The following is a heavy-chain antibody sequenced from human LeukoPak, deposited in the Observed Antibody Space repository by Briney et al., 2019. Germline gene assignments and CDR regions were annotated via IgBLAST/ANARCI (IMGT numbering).Heavy chain of an antibody. CDR1: GGSFSGYY. D-gene: IGHD3-16*02. V-gene: IGHV4-34*01. CDR3: ARGLRRDYIWGSYRYWDY. Sequence: SETLSLTCAVYGGSFSGYYWSWIRQPPGKGLEWIGEIYHSGSTNYNPSLKSRDTISVDTSKNQFSLKLSSVTAADTAVYYCARGLRRDYIWGSYRYWDYWGQGTLVTVSS. CDR2: IYHSGST. J-gene: IGHJ4*02.